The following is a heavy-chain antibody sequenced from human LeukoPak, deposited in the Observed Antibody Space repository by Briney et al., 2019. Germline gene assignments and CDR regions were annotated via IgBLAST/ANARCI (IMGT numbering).Heavy chain of an antibody. CDR1: GGSFSGYY. CDR2: INHSRST. J-gene: IGHJ4*02. CDR3: ARGPSNYYDSSGYYAGGELFDY. Sequence: SETLSLTCAVYGGSFSGYYWSWIRQPPGKGLEWIGEINHSRSTNYNPSLKSRVTISVDTSKNHFSLKLSSVTAADTAVYYCARGPSNYYDSSGYYAGGELFDYWGQGTLVTVSS. D-gene: IGHD3-22*01. V-gene: IGHV4-34*01.